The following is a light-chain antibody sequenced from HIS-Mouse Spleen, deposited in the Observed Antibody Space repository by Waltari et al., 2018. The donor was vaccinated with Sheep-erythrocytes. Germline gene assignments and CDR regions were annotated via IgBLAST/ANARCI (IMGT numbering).Light chain of an antibody. CDR2: DVS. CDR3: SSYTSSSTLV. V-gene: IGLV2-14*03. Sequence: QSALTQPASVSGSPGQSITISCTGTSSDVGGYNYVSWYQQHPSKAPKLMIYDVSKRPSGVVNRFSGSKSGNTASLTISGLQAEDEADYYCSSYTSSSTLVFGTGTKVTVL. J-gene: IGLJ1*01. CDR1: SSDVGGYNY.